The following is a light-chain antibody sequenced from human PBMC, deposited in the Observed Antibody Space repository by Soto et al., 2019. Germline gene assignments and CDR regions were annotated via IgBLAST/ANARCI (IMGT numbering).Light chain of an antibody. CDR2: AAS. J-gene: IGKJ1*01. V-gene: IGKV1-5*01. Sequence: DIQMTQSPSTLSAYVGDRVTITCRASQTISSWLAWYQQKPGKAPKVLIYAASNLQSGVPSRFSGSGSGTDFTLTISRLEPEDFAVYYCQQYGSSPWTFGQGTKVDIK. CDR3: QQYGSSPWT. CDR1: QTISSW.